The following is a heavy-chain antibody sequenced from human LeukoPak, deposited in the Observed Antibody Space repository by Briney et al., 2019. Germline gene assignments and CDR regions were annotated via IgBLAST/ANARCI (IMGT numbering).Heavy chain of an antibody. Sequence: SETLSLTCTVSGGSISSGSYFWNWIRQPAGTGLEWIGRIYTNEDTYYNPSLKSRVTISVDTSKNQFSLKLSSVTAADTAVYYCARGLGDYWGQGTLVTVSS. CDR1: GGSISSGSYF. CDR3: ARGLGDY. J-gene: IGHJ4*02. CDR2: IYTNEDT. V-gene: IGHV4-61*02. D-gene: IGHD3-16*01.